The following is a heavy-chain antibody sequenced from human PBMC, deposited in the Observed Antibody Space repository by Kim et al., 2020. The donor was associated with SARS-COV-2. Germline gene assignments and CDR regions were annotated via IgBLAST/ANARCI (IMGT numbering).Heavy chain of an antibody. J-gene: IGHJ4*02. CDR3: ARVKVLWFGELGGFDY. V-gene: IGHV3-11*04. D-gene: IGHD3-10*01. Sequence: SVKGRFTISRDNAKNSLYLQMNSLRAEDTAVYYCARVKVLWFGELGGFDYWGQGTLVTVSS.